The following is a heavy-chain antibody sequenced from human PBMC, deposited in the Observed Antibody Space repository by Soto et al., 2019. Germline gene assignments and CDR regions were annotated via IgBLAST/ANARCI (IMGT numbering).Heavy chain of an antibody. CDR2: IYYNGNT. CDR1: GASISSYY. V-gene: IGHV4-59*01. CDR3: ARGGSGWSYWFDP. Sequence: SETLSLTCTVSGASISSYYWNWIRQSPGKGLEWIGHIYYNGNTKYNPFLESRLTISVDTSKNQFSLELNSVTAADTAVYYCARGGSGWSYWFDPWGQGTLVTVSS. D-gene: IGHD6-19*01. J-gene: IGHJ5*02.